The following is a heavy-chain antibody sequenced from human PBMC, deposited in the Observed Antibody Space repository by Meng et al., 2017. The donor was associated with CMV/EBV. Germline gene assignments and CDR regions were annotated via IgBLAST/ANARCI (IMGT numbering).Heavy chain of an antibody. CDR2: ISFDGRNK. CDR3: VLGGSARVIPQ. D-gene: IGHD2-21*01. CDR1: GLTFRSHG. V-gene: IGHV3-30*03. J-gene: IGHJ4*01. Sequence: LSCATSGLTFRSHGIHWVRQDPGKGPEWVTVISFDGRNKYFADSVRGRFSISRDNSQNTVYLEMNNVRPEDTAVYYCVLGGSARVIPQWGHGTLVTVSS.